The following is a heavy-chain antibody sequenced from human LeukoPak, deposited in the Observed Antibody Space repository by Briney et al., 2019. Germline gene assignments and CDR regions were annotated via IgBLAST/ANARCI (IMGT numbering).Heavy chain of an antibody. J-gene: IGHJ4*02. V-gene: IGHV5-51*01. CDR2: IYPGDSDT. CDR3: ARRELGFDY. Sequence: GGSLKICCMGSGYSFTSYWIDWVRQMPGKGLEWMGIIYPGDSDTRSSPSFQGQVTISADKSISTAYLQWSSLKASDTAMYYCARRELGFDYWGQGTLVTVSS. D-gene: IGHD1-26*01. CDR1: GYSFTSYW.